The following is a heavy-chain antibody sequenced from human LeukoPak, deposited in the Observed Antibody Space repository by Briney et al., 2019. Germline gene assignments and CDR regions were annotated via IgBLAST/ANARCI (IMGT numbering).Heavy chain of an antibody. CDR3: ARDEYSSFYAFDY. J-gene: IGHJ4*02. V-gene: IGHV3-20*04. D-gene: IGHD6-6*01. CDR2: INWNGGST. Sequence: GGSLRLYCAASGFTFDDYGMSWVRQAPRKGLEWVSGINWNGGSTGYADSVKGRFTISRDNAKNSLYLQMNSLRAEDTALYYCARDEYSSFYAFDYWGQGTLVTVSS. CDR1: GFTFDDYG.